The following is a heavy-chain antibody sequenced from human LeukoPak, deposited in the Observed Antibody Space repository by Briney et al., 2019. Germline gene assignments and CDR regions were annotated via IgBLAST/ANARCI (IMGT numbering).Heavy chain of an antibody. CDR2: IYTSGST. CDR1: GGSISSYY. D-gene: IGHD6-13*01. Sequence: SETLSLTCTVSGGSISSYYWSWIRQPAGKGLEWIGRIYTSGSTNYNPSLKSRVTMSVDTSKNQFSLKLSSVTAADTAVYYCARLGSSSWHAEWFDPWGQGTLVTVSS. J-gene: IGHJ5*02. CDR3: ARLGSSSWHAEWFDP. V-gene: IGHV4-4*07.